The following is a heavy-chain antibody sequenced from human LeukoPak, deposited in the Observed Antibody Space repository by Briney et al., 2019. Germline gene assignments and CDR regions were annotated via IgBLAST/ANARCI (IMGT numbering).Heavy chain of an antibody. V-gene: IGHV3-74*01. J-gene: IGHJ4*02. CDR3: AKDMGYSSGSSLDY. Sequence: GGSLRLSCAASGFTFSSYWMHWVRQAPGKGLVWVSRINSDGSTTSYADSVKGRFTISRDNAKSSLYLQMNSLRADDTALYYCAKDMGYSSGSSLDYWGQGTLVTVSS. CDR2: INSDGSTT. CDR1: GFTFSSYW. D-gene: IGHD6-19*01.